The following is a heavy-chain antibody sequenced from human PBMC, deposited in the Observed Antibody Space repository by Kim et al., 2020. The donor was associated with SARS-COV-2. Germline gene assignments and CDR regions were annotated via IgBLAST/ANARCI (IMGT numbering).Heavy chain of an antibody. D-gene: IGHD2-21*02. V-gene: IGHV3-30*18. CDR3: AKDKGDWSYYFDY. Sequence: GGSLRLSCAASGFTFSSYGMHWVRQAPGKGLEWVAVMSYDGSNKYYADSVKGRFTISRDNSKNTLSLQMNSLRAEDTAVYYCAKDKGDWSYYFDYWGQGTLVTVSS. CDR2: MSYDGSNK. CDR1: GFTFSSYG. J-gene: IGHJ4*02.